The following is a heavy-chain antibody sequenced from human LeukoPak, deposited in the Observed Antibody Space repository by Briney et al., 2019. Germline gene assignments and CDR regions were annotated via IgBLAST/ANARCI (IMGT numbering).Heavy chain of an antibody. CDR3: ARGTPVAGNEYFQH. Sequence: SETLSLTCSVSGGSLSGSRFHWGWVRQSPGKGLEWLGSLYSGRSTYQNPSLSSRVTISEDTAKNQFSLKLTSVTAADTAVYYCARGTPVAGNEYFQHWGQGSLVIVSS. CDR2: LYSGRST. V-gene: IGHV4-39*07. J-gene: IGHJ1*01. CDR1: GGSLSGSRFH. D-gene: IGHD6-19*01.